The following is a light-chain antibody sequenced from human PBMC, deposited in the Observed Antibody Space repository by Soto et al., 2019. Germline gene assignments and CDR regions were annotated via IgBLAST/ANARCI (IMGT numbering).Light chain of an antibody. V-gene: IGKV4-1*01. J-gene: IGKJ1*01. Sequence: DIVMTQSPDSLAVSLGERDTINCKSSQSVLYSSNNKNYLAWYQQKPGQPPKLLIYWASTRESGVPDRFSGSGSGTDFTLTISSLQAEDVAVYYCQQYINDLPAFGQGTKVDIK. CDR2: WAS. CDR1: QSVLYSSNNKNY. CDR3: QQYINDLPA.